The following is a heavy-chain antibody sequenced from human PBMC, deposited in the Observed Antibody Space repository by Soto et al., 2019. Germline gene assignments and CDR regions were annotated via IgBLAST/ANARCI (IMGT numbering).Heavy chain of an antibody. CDR1: GYSFDTFG. V-gene: IGHV1-18*01. Sequence: QVQVVQSCAEVKKPGASVKVACKASGYSFDTFGMSWVRQAPGQGFEWMGWISIEKGDTNSAQKFQDRVTMTTDTSTSTAYMELRSLTSDDTAVYYCARCYCSVGSCFTCWHFDLWGRGTLVTVSS. D-gene: IGHD2-15*01. CDR3: ARCYCSVGSCFTCWHFDL. J-gene: IGHJ2*01. CDR2: ISIEKGDT.